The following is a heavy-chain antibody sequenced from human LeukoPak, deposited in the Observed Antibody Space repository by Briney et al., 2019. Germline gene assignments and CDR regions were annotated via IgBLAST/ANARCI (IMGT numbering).Heavy chain of an antibody. CDR3: ARGEDTMVRGVDY. Sequence: SVKVSCKASGGTFSSYAISRVRQAPGQGLEWMGGIIPIFGTANYAQKFQGRVTITADKSTSTAYMELSSLRSEDTAVYYCARGEDTMVRGVDYWGQGTLVTVSS. CDR1: GGTFSSYA. CDR2: IIPIFGTA. V-gene: IGHV1-69*06. D-gene: IGHD3-10*01. J-gene: IGHJ4*02.